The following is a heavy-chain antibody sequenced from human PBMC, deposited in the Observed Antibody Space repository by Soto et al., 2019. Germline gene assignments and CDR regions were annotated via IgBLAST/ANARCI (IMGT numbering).Heavy chain of an antibody. CDR3: AKDRNVVVPAAPDAFDI. D-gene: IGHD2-2*01. CDR1: GFTFSSYA. Sequence: EVQLLASGGGLVQPGGSLRLSCVASGFTFSSYAMSWVRQAPGKGLEWVSGISGSGGSTYYADSVKGRFTISRDNSKNTLYLQMNSLRAEDTAVYYCAKDRNVVVPAAPDAFDIWGQGTMVTVSS. V-gene: IGHV3-23*01. CDR2: ISGSGGST. J-gene: IGHJ3*02.